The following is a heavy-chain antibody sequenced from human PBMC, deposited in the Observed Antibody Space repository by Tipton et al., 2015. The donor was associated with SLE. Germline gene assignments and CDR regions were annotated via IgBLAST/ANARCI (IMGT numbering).Heavy chain of an antibody. V-gene: IGHV4-61*09. CDR3: ARHRATTAWPQYFDS. D-gene: IGHD1-14*01. CDR2: IDSSGNT. J-gene: IGHJ4*02. Sequence: TLSLTCSVSGASMNSGSYFWHWIRQPAGKALQWLGHIDSSGNTYYNPSLRSRVSISVDVSRNQFSLTLNSVTAADTATYSCARHRATTAWPQYFDSWGQGTLVTVSS. CDR1: GASMNSGSYF.